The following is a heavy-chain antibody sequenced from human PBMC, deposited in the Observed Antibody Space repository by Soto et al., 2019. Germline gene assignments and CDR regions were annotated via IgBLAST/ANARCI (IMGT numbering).Heavy chain of an antibody. CDR3: ARGNYYGSGSPDAYYYYGMDV. D-gene: IGHD3-10*01. CDR1: GFTFRSYA. CDR2: IRYNGSSK. J-gene: IGHJ6*02. V-gene: IGHV3-30-3*01. Sequence: GGSLRLSCAASGFTFRSYAMTWVRQAPGKGLERVSFIRYNGSSKYYADSVKGRFTISRDNSKNTLYLQMNSLRAEDTAVYYCARGNYYGSGSPDAYYYYGMDVWGQGTTVTVSS.